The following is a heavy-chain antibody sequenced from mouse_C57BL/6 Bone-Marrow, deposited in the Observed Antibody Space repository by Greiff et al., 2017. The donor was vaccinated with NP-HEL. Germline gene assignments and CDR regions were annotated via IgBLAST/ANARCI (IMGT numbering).Heavy chain of an antibody. J-gene: IGHJ1*03. V-gene: IGHV7-3*01. CDR1: GFTFTDYY. CDR3: ARYPIYYVPYWYFDV. D-gene: IGHD2-1*01. CDR2: IRTKANGYTT. Sequence: EVQLVESGGGLVQPGGSLSLSCAASGFTFTDYYMSWVRQPPGQALEWLGFIRTKANGYTTEYSASVKGRFTISRDNSKSILYLQINALRAEDSATYYCARYPIYYVPYWYFDVWGTGTTVTVSS.